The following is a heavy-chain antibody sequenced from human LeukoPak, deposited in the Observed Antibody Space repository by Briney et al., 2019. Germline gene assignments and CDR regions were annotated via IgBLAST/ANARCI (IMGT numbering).Heavy chain of an antibody. CDR2: INDNGGST. CDR3: AKKLGISPGDFFDY. V-gene: IGHV3-23*01. J-gene: IGHJ4*02. Sequence: GGSLRLSCAASGFTFTSYAMSWVRQAPGKGLEWVSDINDNGGSTFYADSVKGRFTISRDKSKNTLYLQMNSLRADDTAVYYCAKKLGISPGDFFDYWVQGTLVTVSS. CDR1: GFTFTSYA. D-gene: IGHD3-10*01.